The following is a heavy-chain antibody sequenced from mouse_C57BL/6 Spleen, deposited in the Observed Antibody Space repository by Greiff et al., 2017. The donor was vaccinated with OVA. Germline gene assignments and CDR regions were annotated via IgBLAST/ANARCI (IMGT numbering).Heavy chain of an antibody. J-gene: IGHJ3*01. Sequence: EVQLQQSGTVLARPGASVKMSCKTSGYTFTSYWMHWVKQRPGQGLEWIGAIYPGNSDTSYNQKFKGKAKLTAVTSASTAYMELSILTNEDSAVYYCTRTDYDYDDWFAYWGQGTLVTVSA. V-gene: IGHV1-5*01. CDR1: GYTFTSYW. CDR2: IYPGNSDT. D-gene: IGHD2-4*01. CDR3: TRTDYDYDDWFAY.